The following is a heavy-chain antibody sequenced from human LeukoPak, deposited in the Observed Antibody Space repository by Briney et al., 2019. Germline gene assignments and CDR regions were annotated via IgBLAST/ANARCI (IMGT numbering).Heavy chain of an antibody. CDR2: ITRSSSSI. V-gene: IGHV3-21*01. Sequence: PGGSLRLSCVASGFSFSTDSMSWVRQSPGKGLEWVSAITRSSSSIYYSDSVQGRFTISRDNVKRSVYLQMDSLRAEDTGVYYCTSELYFSDGSGLWGPGTRVIVSS. J-gene: IGHJ3*01. CDR1: GFSFSTDS. D-gene: IGHD3-22*01. CDR3: TSELYFSDGSGL.